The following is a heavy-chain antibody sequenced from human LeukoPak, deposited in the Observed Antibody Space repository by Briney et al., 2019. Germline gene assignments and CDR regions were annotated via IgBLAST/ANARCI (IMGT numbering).Heavy chain of an antibody. J-gene: IGHJ4*02. CDR1: GLTFSSYC. CDR3: AREDQGFWRDFDL. V-gene: IGHV3-7*01. CDR2: INQYGSEE. Sequence: GGSLRLSCAASGLTFSSYCMSWVRQAPGKGLEWVADINQYGSEEYYVDSVKGRFTISRDNAKNSVYREMNSLRAEDTAVYYCAREDQGFWRDFDLWGQGTLVTVSS. D-gene: IGHD3-3*01.